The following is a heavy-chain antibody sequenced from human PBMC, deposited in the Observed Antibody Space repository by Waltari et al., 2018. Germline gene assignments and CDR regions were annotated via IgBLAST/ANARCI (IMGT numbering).Heavy chain of an antibody. D-gene: IGHD1-26*01. Sequence: EVQLVESGGGLVQPGGSLRLSCAASGFTFSSYAMRWVRPAPGEGLEWVSAISGSGGSTYYADSVKGRFTISRDNSKNTLYLQMNSLRAEDTAVYYCAKDRLRIVGATMGAFDIWGQGTMVTVSS. CDR3: AKDRLRIVGATMGAFDI. J-gene: IGHJ3*02. CDR2: ISGSGGST. V-gene: IGHV3-23*04. CDR1: GFTFSSYA.